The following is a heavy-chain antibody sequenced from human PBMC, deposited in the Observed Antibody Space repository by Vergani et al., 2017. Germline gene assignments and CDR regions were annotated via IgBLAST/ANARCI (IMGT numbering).Heavy chain of an antibody. CDR2: IIPILVIA. J-gene: IGHJ4*02. CDR3: ARGILTGYYTSANPDY. V-gene: IGHV1-69*02. D-gene: IGHD3-9*01. Sequence: QVQLVQSGAEVKKPGSSVKVSCKSSGGTFSSYTISWVRQAPGQGLEWMGRIIPILVIANYAQKFPGRVTITADKSTSTAYMELSSMRSEDTAVYYCARGILTGYYTSANPDYWGQGTLVTVSS. CDR1: GGTFSSYT.